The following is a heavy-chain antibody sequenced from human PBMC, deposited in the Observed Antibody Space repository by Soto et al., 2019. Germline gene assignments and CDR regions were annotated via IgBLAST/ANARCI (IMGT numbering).Heavy chain of an antibody. CDR2: ISWNSGSI. J-gene: IGHJ4*02. CDR3: AKDEGL. CDR1: GFTFDDYA. V-gene: IGHV3-9*01. Sequence: TVGSLRLSCAASGFTFDDYAMHWVRQAPGKGLEWVSGISWNSGSIGYADSVKGRFTISRDNAKNSLYLQMNSLRAEDTALYYCAKDEGLWGQGTLVTVSS.